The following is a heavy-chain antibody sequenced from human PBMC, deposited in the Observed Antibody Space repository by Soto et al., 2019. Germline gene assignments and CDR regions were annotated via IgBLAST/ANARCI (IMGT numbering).Heavy chain of an antibody. J-gene: IGHJ6*02. D-gene: IGHD5-18*01. CDR2: INSDGGTT. V-gene: IGHV3-74*01. CDR1: RFMFSSYW. Sequence: GGSLRLSCAASRFMFSSYWMHWVRQAPGKGLVWVSRINSDGGTTTYADSVKGRFTISRDNAKNTLYLQMNSLRAEDTAVYYCASGYEYSYGYHYYGMDVWGQGTTVTVSS. CDR3: ASGYEYSYGYHYYGMDV.